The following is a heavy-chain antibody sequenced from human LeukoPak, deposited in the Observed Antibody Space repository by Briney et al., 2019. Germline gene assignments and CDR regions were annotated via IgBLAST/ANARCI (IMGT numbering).Heavy chain of an antibody. V-gene: IGHV3-74*01. CDR1: GNYW. D-gene: IGHD2-2*01. CDR3: VSFYETY. J-gene: IGHJ4*02. Sequence: GGSLRLSCAASGNYWMHWVRQAPGKGLVWVSHVNSDGSWTSYADSVKGRFTISKDNAKNTVYLQMNNLRVEDTAVYYCVSFYETYWGRGTLVTVSS. CDR2: VNSDGSWT.